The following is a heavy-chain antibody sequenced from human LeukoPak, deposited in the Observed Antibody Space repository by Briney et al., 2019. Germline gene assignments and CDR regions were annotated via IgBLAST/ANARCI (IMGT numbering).Heavy chain of an antibody. J-gene: IGHJ4*02. D-gene: IGHD4-17*01. Sequence: SVKDSCKASRGTFSSYAISSVRQAPGQGLEWMGRIFPIFSTSNYAQKFHGRVTSTTDESTSTAYMELSSLRSEDTAVYYCARDHRMTTVTTLHYWGQGTLVTVST. CDR1: RGTFSSYA. CDR3: ARDHRMTTVTTLHY. CDR2: IFPIFSTS. V-gene: IGHV1-69*05.